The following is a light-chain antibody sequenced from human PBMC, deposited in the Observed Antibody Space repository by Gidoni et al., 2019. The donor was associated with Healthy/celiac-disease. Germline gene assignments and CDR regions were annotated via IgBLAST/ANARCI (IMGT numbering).Light chain of an antibody. V-gene: IGKV3-20*01. CDR2: GAS. Sequence: EMLLTQSQGTLTLSPGERATLSCRASQSVSSSNLAWYQQKPGQAPRLLIYGASSRATGIPDRFSGSGSGTDFTLTISRLEPEDFAVYYCQQYGSSRLTFGGGTKVEIK. CDR1: QSVSSSN. CDR3: QQYGSSRLT. J-gene: IGKJ4*01.